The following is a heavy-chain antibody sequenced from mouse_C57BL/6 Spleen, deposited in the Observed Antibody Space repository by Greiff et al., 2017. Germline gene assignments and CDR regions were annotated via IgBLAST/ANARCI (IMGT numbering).Heavy chain of an antibody. V-gene: IGHV1-15*01. Sequence: VQLQQSGAELVRPGASVTLSCKASGYTFTDYEMHWVKQTPVHGLEWIGSIDPETGGTAYNQKFKGKAILTADKSSSTAYMELRSLTSEDSAVYSSTRWGNRDYWGQGTTLTVSS. CDR2: IDPETGGT. CDR1: GYTFTDYE. CDR3: TRWGNRDY. J-gene: IGHJ2*01.